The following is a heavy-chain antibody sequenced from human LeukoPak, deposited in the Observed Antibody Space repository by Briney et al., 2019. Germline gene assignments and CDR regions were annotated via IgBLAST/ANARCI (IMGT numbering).Heavy chain of an antibody. CDR1: GGSFSGYY. CDR2: INHSGNT. J-gene: IGHJ5*02. V-gene: IGHV4-34*01. D-gene: IGHD2-8*01. CDR3: ARARWYCTNGVCYRSWFDP. Sequence: PSETLSLTCAVYGGSFSGYYWSWIRQPPGKGLEWIGEINHSGNTNYNPSLKSRVTISVDTSKNQFSLKLSSVTAADTAVYYCARARWYCTNGVCYRSWFDPWGQGTLVTVSS.